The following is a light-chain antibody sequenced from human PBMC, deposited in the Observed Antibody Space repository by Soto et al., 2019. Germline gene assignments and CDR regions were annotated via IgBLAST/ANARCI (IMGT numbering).Light chain of an antibody. V-gene: IGKV3-11*01. Sequence: EVVLTQSPDTLSLPPGERATLSCRTSQSVSSYLAWYQQKPGQAPRLLIYDASNRATGIPARFSGSGSGTDFTLTISSLEPEDFAVYYCQQRSNWPLFTFGQGTRLEIK. CDR2: DAS. J-gene: IGKJ5*01. CDR3: QQRSNWPLFT. CDR1: QSVSSY.